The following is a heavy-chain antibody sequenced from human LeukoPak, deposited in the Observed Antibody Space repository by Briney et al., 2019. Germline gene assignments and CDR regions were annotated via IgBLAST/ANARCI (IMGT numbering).Heavy chain of an antibody. Sequence: ASVKVSCKASGYTFTNFDINWVRQATGQGLEWLGWMSPDSGNTGYAQKFQGRVSMTRDTSITTAYMELSSPTSEDTAVYYCARGITAGVDYWGQGVLVTVSS. J-gene: IGHJ4*02. CDR3: ARGITAGVDY. CDR2: MSPDSGNT. V-gene: IGHV1-8*01. CDR1: GYTFTNFD. D-gene: IGHD6-13*01.